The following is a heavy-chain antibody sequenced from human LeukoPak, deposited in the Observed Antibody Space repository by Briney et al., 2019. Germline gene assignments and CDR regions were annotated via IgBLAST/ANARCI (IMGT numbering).Heavy chain of an antibody. CDR2: IYPGDSDT. D-gene: IGHD1-26*01. CDR1: GYRFNSYW. J-gene: IGHJ4*02. Sequence: GEALKISFKGSGYRFNSYWIGWVRQMAGKGVEWRGIIYPGDSDTRYRPSFQGQVTISDDKYISTAYLQWSSLKASDTAMYYCARHHQTSGSYFLDYWGQGTLVTVSS. CDR3: ARHHQTSGSYFLDY. V-gene: IGHV5-51*01.